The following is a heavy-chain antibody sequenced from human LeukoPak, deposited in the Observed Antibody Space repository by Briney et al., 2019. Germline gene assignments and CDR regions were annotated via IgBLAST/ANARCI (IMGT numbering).Heavy chain of an antibody. Sequence: SETLSLTFTVSGGSISSSSYYWGWIRPPPGKGLEWIGSIYYSGSTYYNPSLKSRVTISVDTSKNQFSLKLSSVTAADTAVYYCARGTLYRGWSYYLDFWGQGSQVTVSS. V-gene: IGHV4-39*01. CDR1: GGSISSSSYY. CDR2: IYYSGST. CDR3: ARGTLYRGWSYYLDF. J-gene: IGHJ4*02. D-gene: IGHD6-19*01.